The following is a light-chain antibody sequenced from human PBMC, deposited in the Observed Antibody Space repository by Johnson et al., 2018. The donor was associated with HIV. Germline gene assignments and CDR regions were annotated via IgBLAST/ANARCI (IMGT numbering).Light chain of an antibody. CDR3: GTWDSSLSAGEV. Sequence: QSMLTQPPSVSAAPGQKVTISCSGSSSNIGNNYVSWYQQLPGTAPKLLIYDNNKRPSGIPDRFSGSKSGTSATLGITGLQTWDEADYYCGTWDSSLSAGEVFGTGTKVTVL. V-gene: IGLV1-51*01. J-gene: IGLJ1*01. CDR2: DNN. CDR1: SSNIGNNY.